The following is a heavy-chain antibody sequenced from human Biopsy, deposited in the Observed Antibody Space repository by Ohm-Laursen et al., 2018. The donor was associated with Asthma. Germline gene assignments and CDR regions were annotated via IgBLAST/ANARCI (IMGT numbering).Heavy chain of an antibody. J-gene: IGHJ3*02. CDR2: ISKDASTQ. D-gene: IGHD4-17*01. Sequence: SLRLSCAASGFSFSNFAIHWVRQAPGKGLEWVGVISKDASTQDYADSVKGRFTMARDNSKNTLDLQMNSLREEDTAVYYCVRDGADDAFDIWGQGTVVSVSS. CDR1: GFSFSNFA. V-gene: IGHV3-30*01. CDR3: VRDGADDAFDI.